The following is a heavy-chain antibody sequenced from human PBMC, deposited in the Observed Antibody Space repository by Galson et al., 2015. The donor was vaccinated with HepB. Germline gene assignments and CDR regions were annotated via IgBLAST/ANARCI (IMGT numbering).Heavy chain of an antibody. Sequence: SVKVSCKASGYTFTHYGITWVRQAPGQGLEWMGWVSAYDGSTNYAQNFQGRVTMTTDTSTNTAYMELRSLRSDDTAIYYCARGGVTSYMDVWGKGTTVTVSS. CDR2: VSAYDGST. V-gene: IGHV1-18*01. D-gene: IGHD3-10*01. CDR1: GYTFTHYG. CDR3: ARGGVTSYMDV. J-gene: IGHJ6*03.